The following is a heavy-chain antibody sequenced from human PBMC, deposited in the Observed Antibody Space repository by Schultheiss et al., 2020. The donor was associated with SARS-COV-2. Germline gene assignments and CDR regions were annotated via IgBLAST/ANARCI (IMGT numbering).Heavy chain of an antibody. V-gene: IGHV3-30-3*01. CDR1: GFTFSDYY. D-gene: IGHD3-16*01. J-gene: IGHJ4*02. Sequence: GGSLRLSCAASGFTFSDYYMSWIRQAPGKGLEWVAVISYDGSNKYYADSVKGRFTISRDNSKNTLYLQMNSLRAEDTAVYYCARSWYVRGYSEDYWGQGTLVTVSS. CDR3: ARSWYVRGYSEDY. CDR2: ISYDGSNK.